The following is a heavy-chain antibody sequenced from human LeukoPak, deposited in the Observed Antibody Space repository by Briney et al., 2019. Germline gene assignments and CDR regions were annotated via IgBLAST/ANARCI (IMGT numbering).Heavy chain of an antibody. J-gene: IGHJ6*02. Sequence: SETLSLTCTVSGGSISSSSYYWGWIRQPPGKGLEWIGSIYYSGSTYYNPSLKSRVTISVDTSKNQFSLKLSSVTAADTAVYYCARSFRGYSQGYYYYAMDVWGQGTTVTVFS. CDR2: IYYSGST. V-gene: IGHV4-39*01. CDR1: GGSISSSSYY. CDR3: ARSFRGYSQGYYYYAMDV. D-gene: IGHD5-18*01.